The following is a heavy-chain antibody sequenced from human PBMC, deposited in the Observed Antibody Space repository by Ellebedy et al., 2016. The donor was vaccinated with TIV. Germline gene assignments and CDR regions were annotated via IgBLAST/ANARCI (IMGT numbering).Heavy chain of an antibody. CDR3: ARGRTTGI. CDR1: GFTFSSYW. Sequence: GESLKISCAASGFTFSSYWMHWVRQAPGKGLVWFSRINSDGSSTTYADSVKGRFTISRDNAKNTLYLQMNSLRAEDTAVYYCARGRTTGIWGQGTLVTVSS. J-gene: IGHJ4*02. CDR2: INSDGSST. V-gene: IGHV3-74*01. D-gene: IGHD1-14*01.